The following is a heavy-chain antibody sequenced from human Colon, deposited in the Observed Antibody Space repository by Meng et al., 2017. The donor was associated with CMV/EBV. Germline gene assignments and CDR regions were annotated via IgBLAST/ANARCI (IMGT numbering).Heavy chain of an antibody. J-gene: IGHJ5*02. Sequence: SEILSLTCTVSGGSINNYYWSWSPQLPGKGPWWIRYAYHIGGANYNPSLMGRVTISVDKSRNQFSLTLTSVTAADTAVYYCAKDDTTSGWHRFDPWGRGTLVTVSS. CDR2: AYHIGGA. CDR1: GGSINNYY. V-gene: IGHV4-59*01. D-gene: IGHD6-25*01. CDR3: AKDDTTSGWHRFDP.